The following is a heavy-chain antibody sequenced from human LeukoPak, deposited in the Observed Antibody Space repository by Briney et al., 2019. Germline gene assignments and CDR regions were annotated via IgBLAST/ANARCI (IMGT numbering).Heavy chain of an antibody. V-gene: IGHV4-59*08. CDR1: DGSVSNYY. Sequence: PSETLSLTCTVSDGSVSNYYWSWIRQPPGKGLEWIGYIFSSGTTNYNPSLRGRVAISVDTSKNQVSLSLRSVTAADTALYFCARHLPRESRGNAFDIWGQGTVVAVSS. J-gene: IGHJ3*02. D-gene: IGHD5-24*01. CDR3: ARHLPRESRGNAFDI. CDR2: IFSSGTT.